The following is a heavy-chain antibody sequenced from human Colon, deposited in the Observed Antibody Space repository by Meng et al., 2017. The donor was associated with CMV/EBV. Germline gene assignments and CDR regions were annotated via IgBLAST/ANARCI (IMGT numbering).Heavy chain of an antibody. CDR3: ARGGAAG. CDR2: INSDGSST. CDR1: GFTFSSYW. J-gene: IGHJ4*02. V-gene: IGHV3-74*01. D-gene: IGHD6-13*01. Sequence: GESPKISGAASGFTFSSYWMHWVRQAPGKGLVWVSRINSDGSSTSYADSVKGRFTISRDNAKNTLYLQMNSLRAEDTAVYYCARGGAAGWGQGTLVTVSS.